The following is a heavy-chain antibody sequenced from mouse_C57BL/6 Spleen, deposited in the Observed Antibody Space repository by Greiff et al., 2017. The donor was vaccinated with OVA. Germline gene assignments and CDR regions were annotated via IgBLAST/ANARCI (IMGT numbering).Heavy chain of an antibody. J-gene: IGHJ3*01. V-gene: IGHV1-69*01. CDR3: AIMVTTEGFAY. CDR1: GYTFTSYW. D-gene: IGHD2-2*01. CDR2: IDPSDSYT. Sequence: QVQLQQPVAELVMPGASVKLSCKASGYTFTSYWMHWVKQRPGQGLEWIGEIDPSDSYTNYNQKFKGKSTLTVDKSSSTAYMQLSSLTSEDSAVYYCAIMVTTEGFAYWGQGTLVTVSA.